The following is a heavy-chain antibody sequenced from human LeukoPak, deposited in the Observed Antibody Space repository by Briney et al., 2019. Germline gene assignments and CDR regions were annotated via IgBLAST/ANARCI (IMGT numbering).Heavy chain of an antibody. V-gene: IGHV3-23*01. CDR3: AKRDSSGYSHYFDY. CDR2: ISGSGMTT. Sequence: QTGGSLRLSCAASGLTFNSYAMSWVRQAPGKGLEWVSAISGSGMTTYYADSVKGRFTISRDNSKNTLYLQMNSLRAEDTAVYYCAKRDSSGYSHYFDYWGQGTLVTVSS. D-gene: IGHD3-22*01. CDR1: GLTFNSYA. J-gene: IGHJ4*02.